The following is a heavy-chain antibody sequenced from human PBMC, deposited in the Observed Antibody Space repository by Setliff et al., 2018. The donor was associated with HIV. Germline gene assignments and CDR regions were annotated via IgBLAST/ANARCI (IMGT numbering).Heavy chain of an antibody. CDR3: ARDSDNFWSGYYAAFDY. D-gene: IGHD3-3*01. Sequence: SETLSLTCTVSGASMTGYDWTWIRQPPGKGLEWIGHIYYNGNTNYNPSLKSRGTISIDTSKKQFSLRLTSVTPADTAVYYCARDSDNFWSGYYAAFDYWGQGTLVTVSS. CDR2: IYYNGNT. V-gene: IGHV4-59*01. CDR1: GASMTGYD. J-gene: IGHJ4*02.